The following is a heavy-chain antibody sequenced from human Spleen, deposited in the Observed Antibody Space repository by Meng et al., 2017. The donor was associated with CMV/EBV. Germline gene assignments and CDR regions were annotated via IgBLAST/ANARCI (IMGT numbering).Heavy chain of an antibody. V-gene: IGHV4-34*01. D-gene: IGHD3-22*01. CDR1: SGYC. Sequence: SGYCWSWIRQPPGKGLEWLGEINHSGRTNYNPSLKSRVTISVDTSKNQFSLKLTSVTAADTAVYYCARGGLPQAYFYDSSGFGLDYWGQGTLVTVSS. J-gene: IGHJ4*02. CDR2: INHSGRT. CDR3: ARGGLPQAYFYDSSGFGLDY.